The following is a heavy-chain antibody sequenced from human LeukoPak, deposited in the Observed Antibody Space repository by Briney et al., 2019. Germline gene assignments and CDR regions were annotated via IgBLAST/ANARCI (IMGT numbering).Heavy chain of an antibody. CDR2: ISYDGSNK. J-gene: IGHJ4*02. CDR3: ARESYDIYGDPSFDY. CDR1: GFTFSSYA. V-gene: IGHV3-30-3*01. Sequence: PGGSLRLSCAASGFTFSSYAMHWVRQAPGKGLEWVAVISYDGSNKYYADSVKGRFTISRDNAKNSLYLQMNSLRAEDTAVYYCARESYDIYGDPSFDYWGQGTLVTVSS. D-gene: IGHD4-17*01.